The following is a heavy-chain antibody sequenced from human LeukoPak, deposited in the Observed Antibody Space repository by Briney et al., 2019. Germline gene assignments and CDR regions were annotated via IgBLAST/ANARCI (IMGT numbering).Heavy chain of an antibody. Sequence: RGGSLRLSCAASGFTFSSQGMNWGRQAPGKGLEGVSFISGSGDTTYFADSVKGRFTISRDNSKNTLYLQMNSLKDEDTAVYYCAKDPWFGESWGQGTLVIVSS. CDR1: GFTFSSQG. CDR3: AKDPWFGES. J-gene: IGHJ5*02. CDR2: ISGSGDTT. D-gene: IGHD3-10*01. V-gene: IGHV3-23*01.